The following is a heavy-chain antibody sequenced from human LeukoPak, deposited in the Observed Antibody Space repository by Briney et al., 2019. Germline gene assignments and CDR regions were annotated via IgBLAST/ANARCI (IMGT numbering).Heavy chain of an antibody. Sequence: GESLKISCKGPECTFNSYWIAWVRQMPGKGLEWMGIIYPGDSDTRYSPSFQGQVTISADKSTSTAYLQWSSLKASDTAMYYCARRYGRPFDYWGQGTLVTVSS. V-gene: IGHV5-51*01. D-gene: IGHD4-17*01. J-gene: IGHJ4*02. CDR3: ARRYGRPFDY. CDR2: IYPGDSDT. CDR1: ECTFNSYW.